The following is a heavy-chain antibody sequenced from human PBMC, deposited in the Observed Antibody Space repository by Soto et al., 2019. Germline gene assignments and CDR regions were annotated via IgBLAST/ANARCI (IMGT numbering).Heavy chain of an antibody. V-gene: IGHV1-8*01. CDR3: ARFSGYYYYYGMYV. CDR2: MNPNRGNT. Sequence: QVQLVQSGAEVKKPGASVKVSCKASGYTFTSYDINWVRQATGQGLEWMGWMNPNRGNTGYAQKFQGRVTMTRNTSISTDYMELSRLRSEDTAVYYCARFSGYYYYYGMYVWGQGTTVNVSS. CDR1: GYTFTSYD. J-gene: IGHJ6*02.